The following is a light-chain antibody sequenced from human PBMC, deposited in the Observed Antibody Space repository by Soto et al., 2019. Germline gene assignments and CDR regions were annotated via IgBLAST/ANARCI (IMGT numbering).Light chain of an antibody. CDR1: SSDVGSYNL. J-gene: IGLJ1*01. CDR2: EGN. Sequence: QSVLTQPASVSGSPGQSITISCTGTSSDVGSYNLVSWYQQRPGQAPKLIIYEGNKRPSGVSNRFSASKSANTASLTISRLQAEDEADYYCCSYAGSSTVYVFGTGTKVTVL. CDR3: CSYAGSSTVYV. V-gene: IGLV2-23*01.